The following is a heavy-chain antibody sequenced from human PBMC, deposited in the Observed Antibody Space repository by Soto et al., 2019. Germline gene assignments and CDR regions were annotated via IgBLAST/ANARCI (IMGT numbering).Heavy chain of an antibody. J-gene: IGHJ4*02. CDR3: AKASGSSWPYYFDS. V-gene: IGHV3-23*01. CDR1: GFSFSSYV. CDR2: MSGSGGST. D-gene: IGHD6-13*01. Sequence: GGSLRLSCAASGFSFSSYVMSWVRQAPGKGLEWVSAMSGSGGSTYYPDSVKGRFTISRDNSENTLYLQMNSLRAEDTVVYYCAKASGSSWPYYFDSWGQGTLVTVSS.